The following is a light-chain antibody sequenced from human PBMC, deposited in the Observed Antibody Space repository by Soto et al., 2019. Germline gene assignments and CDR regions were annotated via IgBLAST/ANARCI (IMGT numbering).Light chain of an antibody. V-gene: IGLV2-14*01. J-gene: IGLJ2*01. CDR1: SSDVGGYNY. Sequence: QSALTQPASVSGSPGQSITISCTGTSSDVGGYNYVSWYQQHSCKAPKLMIYEVTNRPSGVSNRFSGSKSGNTASLTISGLQAEDEAEYYCSSYTRTKTLLFGGGTKVTVL. CDR2: EVT. CDR3: SSYTRTKTLL.